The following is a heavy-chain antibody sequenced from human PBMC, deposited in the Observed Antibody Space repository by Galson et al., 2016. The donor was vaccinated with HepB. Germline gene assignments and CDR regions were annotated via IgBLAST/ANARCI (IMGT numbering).Heavy chain of an antibody. Sequence: CAISGDSVSGNGAAAWNWFRQSPSRGFEWLGRTYYRSKWYYEYALSVTSRITISPDTSKNQFSLQLNSVTPEDAAVYFCARGTRNAFDYWGRGTLATVSS. CDR1: GDSVSGNGAAA. D-gene: IGHD1-14*01. CDR3: ARGTRNAFDY. V-gene: IGHV6-1*01. J-gene: IGHJ2*01. CDR2: TYYRSKWYY.